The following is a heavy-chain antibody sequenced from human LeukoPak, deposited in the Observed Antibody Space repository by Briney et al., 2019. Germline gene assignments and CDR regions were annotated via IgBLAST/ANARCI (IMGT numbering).Heavy chain of an antibody. CDR1: NGPLTSDSYY. J-gene: IGHJ5*02. D-gene: IGHD2-2*03. V-gene: IGHV4-39*02. CDR2: IFYSGKT. Sequence: SETLSLPCTVSNGPLTSDSYYLAWGPPPPRKGLEWIGTIFYSGKTYYSASLKSRVTVSLDTSKKNFSLRLSSVTAADTAVYYCARLWIVATWFDAWGQGALVTVSS. CDR3: ARLWIVATWFDA.